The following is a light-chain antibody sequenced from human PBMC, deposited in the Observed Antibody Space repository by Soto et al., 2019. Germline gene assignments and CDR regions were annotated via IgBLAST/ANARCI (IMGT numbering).Light chain of an antibody. CDR2: DTR. CDR3: LLSYRGAQV. J-gene: IGLJ1*01. V-gene: IGLV7-46*02. CDR1: TGAVTSGHY. Sequence: VTQAPSLSVSPRGTFTLTCGSITGAVTSGHYPYWFQQKHGQARRALIYDTRNKRPWTPARFSGSLLGGKAALTLLGAQTVDEAEYYCLLSYRGAQVFGTGTKVTVL.